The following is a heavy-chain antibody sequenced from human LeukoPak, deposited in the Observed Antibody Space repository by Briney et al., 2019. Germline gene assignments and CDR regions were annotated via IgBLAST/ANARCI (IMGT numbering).Heavy chain of an antibody. D-gene: IGHD1-26*01. V-gene: IGHV3-30*04. CDR3: ARVQRQWELLIAYFDY. J-gene: IGHJ4*02. CDR2: ISYDGSNK. Sequence: GGSLRLSCAASGFTFSSYAMHWVRQAPGKGLEWVAVISYDGSNKYYADSVKGRFTISRDNSKNTLYLQMNSLRAEDAAVYYCARVQRQWELLIAYFDYWGQGTLVTVSS. CDR1: GFTFSSYA.